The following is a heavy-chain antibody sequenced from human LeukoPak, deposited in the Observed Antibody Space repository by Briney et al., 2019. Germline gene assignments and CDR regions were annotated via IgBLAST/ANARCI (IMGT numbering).Heavy chain of an antibody. CDR1: GGSFSGYY. CDR3: ARGGRCSSTSCNYYYYGMDV. J-gene: IGHJ6*02. CDR2: INHSGST. D-gene: IGHD2-2*01. V-gene: IGHV4-34*01. Sequence: SETLSLTCAVYGGSFSGYYWRWIRQPPGKGLEWIGEINHSGSTNYNPSLKSRVTISVDTSKNQFFLKLSSVTAADTAVYYCARGGRCSSTSCNYYYYGMDVWGQGTTVTVSS.